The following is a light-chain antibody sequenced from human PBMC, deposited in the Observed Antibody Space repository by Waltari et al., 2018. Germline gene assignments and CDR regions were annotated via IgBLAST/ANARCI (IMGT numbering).Light chain of an antibody. CDR2: QNN. CDR1: KLGTKY. V-gene: IGLV3-1*01. CDR3: QAWDSSTAV. Sequence: SYELTQPPSVSVSPGQTANITCSGDKLGTKYVCWFQQKPGQSPLLVIFQNNRRPSGIPERFSGSNSGNTATLTISGTQVMDEDDFYCQAWDSSTAVFGSGTKVTVL. J-gene: IGLJ1*01.